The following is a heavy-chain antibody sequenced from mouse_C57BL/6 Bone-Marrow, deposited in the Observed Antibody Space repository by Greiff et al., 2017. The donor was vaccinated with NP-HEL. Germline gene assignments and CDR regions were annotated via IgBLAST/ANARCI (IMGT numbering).Heavy chain of an antibody. CDR3: ARMRSGYSWFAY. CDR1: GFSLSTFGMG. D-gene: IGHD3-2*02. J-gene: IGHJ3*01. Sequence: QVTLKVSGPGILQPSQTLSLTCSFSGFSLSTFGMGVGWIRQPSGKGLEWLAHIWWDDDTYFNPARKSRLTISKDTSKNQVFLKIANVDTADTATYYCARMRSGYSWFAYWGQGTLVTVSA. V-gene: IGHV8-8*01. CDR2: IWWDDDT.